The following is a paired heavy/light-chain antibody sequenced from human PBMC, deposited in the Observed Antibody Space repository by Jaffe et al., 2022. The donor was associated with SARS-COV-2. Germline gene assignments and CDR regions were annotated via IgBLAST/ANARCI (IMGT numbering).Light chain of an antibody. Sequence: DIVMTQTPLSSPVTLGQPASISCRSSQSLVHSDGNTYLSWLQQRPGQPPRLLIYKISNRFSGVPDRFSGSGAGTDFTLKISRVEAEDVGVYYCMQATQSPWTFGQGTKVEIK. CDR3: MQATQSPWT. CDR2: KIS. J-gene: IGKJ1*01. V-gene: IGKV2-24*01. CDR1: QSLVHSDGNTY.
Heavy chain of an antibody. D-gene: IGHD3-3*01. J-gene: IGHJ6*02. V-gene: IGHV5-51*01. CDR1: GYSFTSYW. CDR3: ARHLLADDFWSFPTPSYGMDV. CDR2: IYPGDSDT. Sequence: EVQLVQSGAEVKKPGESLKISCKGSGYSFTSYWIGWVRQMPGKGLEWMGIIYPGDSDTRYSPSFQGQVTISADKSISTAYLQWSSLKASDTAMYYCARHLLADDFWSFPTPSYGMDVWGQGTTVTVSS.